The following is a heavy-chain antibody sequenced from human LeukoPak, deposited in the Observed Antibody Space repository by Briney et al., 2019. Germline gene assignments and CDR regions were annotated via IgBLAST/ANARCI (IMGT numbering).Heavy chain of an antibody. D-gene: IGHD3-16*01. CDR3: AKRARPFGGGFDY. V-gene: IGHV3-53*01. CDR1: GFTFSSYS. Sequence: GGSLRLSCAASGFTFSSYSMNWVRQAPGKGLEWVSVIYSGGRTSYADSVKGRFTISRDNSKNTLYLQMNSLRAGDTAVYYCAKRARPFGGGFDYWGQGTLVSVSS. CDR2: IYSGGRT. J-gene: IGHJ4*02.